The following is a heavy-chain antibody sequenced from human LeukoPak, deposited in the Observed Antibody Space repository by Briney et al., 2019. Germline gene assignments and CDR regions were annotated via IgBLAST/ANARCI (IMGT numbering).Heavy chain of an antibody. D-gene: IGHD3-3*01. V-gene: IGHV3-30*04. CDR1: GFTFSSYA. CDR3: ARDRVVNTYYYYGMDV. CDR2: ISYDGSNK. Sequence: GRSLRLSCAASGFTFSSYAMHWVRQAPGKGLEWVAVISYDGSNKYYADSVKGRFTISRDNSKNTLYLQMNSLRAEDTAVYYCARDRVVNTYYYYGMDVWGQGTTVTVSS. J-gene: IGHJ6*02.